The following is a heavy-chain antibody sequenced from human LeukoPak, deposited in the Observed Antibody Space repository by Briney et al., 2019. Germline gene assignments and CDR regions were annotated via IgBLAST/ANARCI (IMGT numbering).Heavy chain of an antibody. CDR3: ARGYGEPGIDY. Sequence: GGSLRLSCAASGFTFSSYSMNWVRQAPGKGLEWVSSISSSSSYIYYADSVKGRFTISRDNAKNSLYLQVNSLRAEDTAVYYCARGYGEPGIDYWGQGTLVTVLS. J-gene: IGHJ4*02. V-gene: IGHV3-21*01. D-gene: IGHD4-17*01. CDR1: GFTFSSYS. CDR2: ISSSSSYI.